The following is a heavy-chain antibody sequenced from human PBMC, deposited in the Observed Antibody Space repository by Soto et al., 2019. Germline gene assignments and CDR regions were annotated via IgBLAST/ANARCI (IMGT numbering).Heavy chain of an antibody. Sequence: PGGSLRLSCAASGFTFSSYWMSWVRQAPGKGLEWVANIKQDGSEKYYVDSVEGRFTISRDNAKNSLYLQMNSLRAEDTAVYYCARDDYGDQFDYWGQGTLVTVSS. CDR3: ARDDYGDQFDY. CDR2: IKQDGSEK. J-gene: IGHJ4*02. V-gene: IGHV3-7*01. CDR1: GFTFSSYW. D-gene: IGHD4-17*01.